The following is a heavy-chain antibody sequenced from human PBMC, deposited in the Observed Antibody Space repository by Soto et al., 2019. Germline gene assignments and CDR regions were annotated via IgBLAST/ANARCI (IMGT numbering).Heavy chain of an antibody. D-gene: IGHD3-10*01. V-gene: IGHV4-39*01. CDR2: IYYGGTT. Sequence: SETLSLTCTVSGGSISGSTFYWGWIRQPPGKGLEWIGSIYYGGTTHYNSSLKTRVAISVDTSNNRFSLNLRSVTAADTAVYYCVSREYLFWGKGKMVTVPS. J-gene: IGHJ3*01. CDR3: VSREYLF. CDR1: GGSISGSTFY.